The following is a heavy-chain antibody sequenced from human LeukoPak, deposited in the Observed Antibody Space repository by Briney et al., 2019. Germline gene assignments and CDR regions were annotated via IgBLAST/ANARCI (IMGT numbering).Heavy chain of an antibody. J-gene: IGHJ4*02. CDR3: AKAGITMIVVRFGY. Sequence: GGSLRLSCAASGLTFSSYAMSWVRQAPGKGLERVSAISGSGGSTYYADSVKGRFTISRDNSKNTLYLQMNSLRAEDTAVYYCAKAGITMIVVRFGYWGQGTLVTVSS. CDR1: GLTFSSYA. V-gene: IGHV3-23*01. D-gene: IGHD3-22*01. CDR2: ISGSGGST.